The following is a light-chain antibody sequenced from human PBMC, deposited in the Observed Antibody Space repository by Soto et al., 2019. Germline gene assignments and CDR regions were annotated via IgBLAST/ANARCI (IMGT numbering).Light chain of an antibody. CDR2: DAS. V-gene: IGKV1-5*01. J-gene: IGKJ2*01. CDR3: QQYNSYSPT. Sequence: DIQLTQSPSTLSASVGDRVTITCRASQSVLSWLAWYQQKPGKPPKLLIYDASSLETGVLSRFSGSGSGTEFTLSISSLQPDDLATYYCQQYNSYSPTFGQGTKLEIK. CDR1: QSVLSW.